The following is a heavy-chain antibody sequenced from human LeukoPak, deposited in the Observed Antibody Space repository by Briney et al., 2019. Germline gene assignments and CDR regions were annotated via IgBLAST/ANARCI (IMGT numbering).Heavy chain of an antibody. CDR1: GFTFSSYA. Sequence: PGGSLRLSCAASGFTFSSYAMSWVRQAPGKGLEWVSSISNSGGTTYYAGSVKGRFTISRDDSKNTLYLQMNSLRAEDTAVYYCAKIPLSGHNYGPEDYWGQGTLVTVSS. CDR3: AKIPLSGHNYGPEDY. V-gene: IGHV3-23*01. CDR2: ISNSGGTT. J-gene: IGHJ4*02. D-gene: IGHD5-18*01.